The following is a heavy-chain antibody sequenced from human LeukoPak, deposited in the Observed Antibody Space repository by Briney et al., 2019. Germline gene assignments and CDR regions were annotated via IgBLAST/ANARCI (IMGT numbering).Heavy chain of an antibody. CDR3: ARLYYDFWSGYYHFDY. Sequence: GSLRLSCAASGFNFNSYAMSWVRQAPGKGLEWIGSIYYSGSTYYNPSLKSRVTISVDTSKNQFSLKLSSVTAADTAVYYCARLYYDFWSGYYHFDYWGQGTLVTVSS. J-gene: IGHJ4*02. CDR2: IYYSGST. CDR1: GFNFNSYA. V-gene: IGHV4-39*01. D-gene: IGHD3-3*01.